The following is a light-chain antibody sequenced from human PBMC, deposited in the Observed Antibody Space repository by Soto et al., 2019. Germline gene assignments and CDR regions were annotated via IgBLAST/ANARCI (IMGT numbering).Light chain of an antibody. V-gene: IGKV3-11*01. J-gene: IGKJ2*01. CDR2: DAS. CDR3: QQRSNWPPYT. CDR1: QNIVSY. Sequence: IVLTQSPAALSLSPGERATLSCRASQNIVSYLAWYQPTPGQVPRLXIFDASNRANGIPARFSGSGSGTDFTLTISSLEPEDSAVYYCQQRSNWPPYTFGQGTKVDIK.